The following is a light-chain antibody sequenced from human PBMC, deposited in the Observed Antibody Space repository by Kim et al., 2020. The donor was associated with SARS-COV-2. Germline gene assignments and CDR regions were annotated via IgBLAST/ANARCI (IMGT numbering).Light chain of an antibody. CDR2: AAS. V-gene: IGKV1D-12*01. CDR1: QDIRRR. Sequence: GDRVTITCRASQDIRRRLGWYQQRPGKAPKLLIYAASNLQSGVPSRFSGSGYGTDFTLTISSLQPEDSATYYCQQANSFPITFGQGTRLEIK. CDR3: QQANSFPIT. J-gene: IGKJ5*01.